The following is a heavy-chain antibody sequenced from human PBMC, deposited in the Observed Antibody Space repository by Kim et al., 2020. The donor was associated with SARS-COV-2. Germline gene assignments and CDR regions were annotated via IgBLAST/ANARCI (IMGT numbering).Heavy chain of an antibody. Sequence: SETLSLTCTVSGGSISSYYWSWIRQPPGKGLEWIGYIYYSGSTNYNPSLKSRVTISVDTSKNQFSLKLSSVTAADTAVYYCARGDYYGGNSYAHWGQGTLVTVSS. CDR1: GGSISSYY. D-gene: IGHD2-15*01. V-gene: IGHV4-59*01. CDR2: IYYSGST. J-gene: IGHJ4*02. CDR3: ARGDYYGGNSYAH.